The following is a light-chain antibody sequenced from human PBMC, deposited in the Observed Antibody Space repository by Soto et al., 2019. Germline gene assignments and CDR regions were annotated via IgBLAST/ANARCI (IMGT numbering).Light chain of an antibody. Sequence: QSVLTQPPSVSAAPGQKVTISCSGSSSNMGRNFVSWYQQLPGTGPKLLIYDNGKRPSGTPERFSGSKSGMSATLAITGLHTGDEADYYCGTWDSSLKAWMFVAGTKVTVL. CDR3: GTWDSSLKAWM. J-gene: IGLJ3*02. CDR2: DNG. V-gene: IGLV1-51*01. CDR1: SSNMGRNF.